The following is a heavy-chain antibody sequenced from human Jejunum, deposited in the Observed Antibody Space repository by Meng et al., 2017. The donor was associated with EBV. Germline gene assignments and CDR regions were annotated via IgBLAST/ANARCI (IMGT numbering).Heavy chain of an antibody. CDR1: GYTFTNYP. CDR2: INPGNGET. Sequence: QVQRVQSGAEVKKPGASVKLSCKASGYTFTNYPIHWVRQAPGQRPEWMGCINPGNGETEFSQKFQGRVTITRDTSATTAYMELTSLRSEDTAAYYCASRPGFNIGPFDYWGQGTLVTVSS. V-gene: IGHV1-3*01. CDR3: ASRPGFNIGPFDY. J-gene: IGHJ4*02. D-gene: IGHD3/OR15-3a*01.